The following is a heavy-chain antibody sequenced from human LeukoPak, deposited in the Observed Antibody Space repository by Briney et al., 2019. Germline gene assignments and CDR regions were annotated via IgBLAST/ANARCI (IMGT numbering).Heavy chain of an antibody. J-gene: IGHJ4*02. CDR2: IYSGGGT. D-gene: IGHD2-15*01. Sequence: KPSETLSLTCTVSGGSISSYYWSWIRQPAGKGLEWIGRIYSGGGTNYNPSLKSRVTMSVDTSKNQFSLKLSSVTAADTAVYYCARVVVAATVHYSDYWGQGTLVTVSS. V-gene: IGHV4-4*07. CDR3: ARVVVAATVHYSDY. CDR1: GGSISSYY.